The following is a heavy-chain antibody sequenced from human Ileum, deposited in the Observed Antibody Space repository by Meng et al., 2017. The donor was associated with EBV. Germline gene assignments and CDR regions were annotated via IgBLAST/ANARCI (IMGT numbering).Heavy chain of an antibody. Sequence: VQLVESGGGLVQPGGSLRLSCAASGFTFSSYCMHWVRQAPGKGPVWVSRICHDESTMNYADSVKGRFTISRDNAKNTVYLQMNSLRPEDTAVYYCIRDFREADYWGQGTLVTVSS. CDR2: ICHDESTM. CDR3: IRDFREADY. CDR1: GFTFSSYC. D-gene: IGHD3-10*01. V-gene: IGHV3-74*01. J-gene: IGHJ4*02.